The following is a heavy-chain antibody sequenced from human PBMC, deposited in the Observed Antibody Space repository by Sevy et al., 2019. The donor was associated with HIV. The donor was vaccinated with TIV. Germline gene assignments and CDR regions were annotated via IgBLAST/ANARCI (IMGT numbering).Heavy chain of an antibody. CDR1: GFTFSSYA. J-gene: IGHJ3*01. CDR3: AKLQVKGSGWYGH. Sequence: GGYLRLSCAASGFTFSSYAMSWVRQAPGKGLEWVSAISGSGGSTYYADSVKGRFTISRDNSKNTLYLQMNSLRAEDTAVYYCAKLQVKGSGWYGHWGQGTMVTVSS. D-gene: IGHD6-19*01. CDR2: ISGSGGST. V-gene: IGHV3-23*01.